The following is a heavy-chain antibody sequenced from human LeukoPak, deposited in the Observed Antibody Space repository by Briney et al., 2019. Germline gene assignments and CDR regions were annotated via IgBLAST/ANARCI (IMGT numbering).Heavy chain of an antibody. Sequence: SVKVSCKASGGTFSSYAISWVRQAPGQGLEWMGGIIPIFGTANYAQKFQGRVTITADESTSTAYMELSSLRSEDTAVYYCARMVRGVWGMSWFDPWGQGTLVTVSS. J-gene: IGHJ5*02. CDR3: ARMVRGVWGMSWFDP. D-gene: IGHD3-10*01. CDR1: GGTFSSYA. CDR2: IIPIFGTA. V-gene: IGHV1-69*13.